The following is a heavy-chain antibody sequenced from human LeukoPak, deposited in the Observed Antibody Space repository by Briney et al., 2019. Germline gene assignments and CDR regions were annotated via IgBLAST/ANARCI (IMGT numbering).Heavy chain of an antibody. CDR2: ISSSGAYI. CDR3: ARAVAVAGTDWYFDL. J-gene: IGHJ2*01. Sequence: SGGSLRLSCAASGFTFSTYSMNWVRQAPGKGLEWVSSISSSGAYIYLADSLKGRFTISRDNAKNSLYLQMNSPRAEDTAVYYCARAVAVAGTDWYFDLWGRGTLVTVSS. V-gene: IGHV3-21*01. CDR1: GFTFSTYS. D-gene: IGHD6-19*01.